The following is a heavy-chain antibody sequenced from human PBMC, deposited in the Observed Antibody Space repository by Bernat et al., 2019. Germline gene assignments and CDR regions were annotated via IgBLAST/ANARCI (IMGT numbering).Heavy chain of an antibody. CDR2: IIHDGSNA. V-gene: IGHV3-33*05. D-gene: IGHD1-1*01. CDR3: GRGFPGTPVPGPPPGP. CDR1: GFTFSAFG. J-gene: IGHJ5*02. Sequence: QVQVVESGGGVVQPGRSLRLSCAVSGFTFSAFGMHWVRQAPGKGLEWVAVIIHDGSNAYYAESVKGRFTISRDNSQSTLYLQMNSLRAEDTAVYYCGRGFPGTPVPGPPPGPWGQGTLVTVSS.